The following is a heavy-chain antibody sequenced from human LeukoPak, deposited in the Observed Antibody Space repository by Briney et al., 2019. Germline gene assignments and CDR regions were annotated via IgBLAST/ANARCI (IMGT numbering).Heavy chain of an antibody. V-gene: IGHV1-18*01. D-gene: IGHD3-22*01. CDR2: ISAYNGNT. CDR3: ARVGNSIVSDGYFDY. CDR1: GYTFTSYG. J-gene: IGHJ4*02. Sequence: ASVKVSCKASGYTFTSYGISWVRQAPGQGLEWMGWISAYNGNTNYAQKLQGRATMTTDTSTSTAYMELRSLRSDDTAVYYCARVGNSIVSDGYFDYWGQGTLVTVSS.